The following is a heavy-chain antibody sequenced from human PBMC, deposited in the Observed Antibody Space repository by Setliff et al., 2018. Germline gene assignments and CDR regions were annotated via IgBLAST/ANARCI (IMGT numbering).Heavy chain of an antibody. CDR1: RFTFSYYW. CDR3: ARRGYDVTAFDY. J-gene: IGHJ4*02. V-gene: IGHV3-7*01. D-gene: IGHD5-12*01. CDR2: IKEDGSEK. Sequence: GGSLRLSCAASRFTFSYYWMSWVRQAPGKGLEWVANIKEDGSEKYYVDSVKGRFTISRDNSKNTLYLQMNSLRAEDTAVYYCARRGYDVTAFDYWGQGTLVTVSS.